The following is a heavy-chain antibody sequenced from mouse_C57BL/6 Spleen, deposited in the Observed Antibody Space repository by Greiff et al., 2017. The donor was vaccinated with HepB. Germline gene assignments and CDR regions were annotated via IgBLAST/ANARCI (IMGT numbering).Heavy chain of an antibody. CDR2: ISSGGSYT. J-gene: IGHJ2*01. D-gene: IGHD4-1*01. CDR1: GFTFSSYG. CDR3: ARLANWDYFDY. Sequence: EVMLVESGGDLVKPGGSLKLSCAASGFTFSSYGMSWVRQTPDKRLEWVATISSGGSYTYYPDSVKGRFTISRDNAKNTLYLQMSSLKSEDTAMYYCARLANWDYFDYWGQGTTLTFSS. V-gene: IGHV5-6*01.